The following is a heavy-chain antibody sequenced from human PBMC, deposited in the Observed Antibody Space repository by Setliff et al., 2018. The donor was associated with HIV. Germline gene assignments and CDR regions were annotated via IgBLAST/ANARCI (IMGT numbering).Heavy chain of an antibody. D-gene: IGHD4-17*01. CDR1: GGSIRSYY. CDR2: IYGSGST. V-gene: IGHV4-4*07. J-gene: IGHJ5*02. CDR3: ARVVPEVVYGAYWFDP. Sequence: SETLSLICTVSGGSIRSYYWSWSRQPAGKGLEWIGRIYGSGSTNYNPSLESRVTMSVDTSKNQVSLMLNSVTAADAAVYYCARVVPEVVYGAYWFDPWGQGTLVTVSS.